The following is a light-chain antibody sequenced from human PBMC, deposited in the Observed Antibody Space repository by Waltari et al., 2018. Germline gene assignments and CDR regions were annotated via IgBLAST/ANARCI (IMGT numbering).Light chain of an antibody. CDR1: SGINVGTYK. CDR3: MILQNNAVV. V-gene: IGLV5-45*01. J-gene: IGLJ3*02. Sequence: QAVLTQPASLSASPGASASLTCTLLSGINVGTYKLYWSPQRPGSPPQFLMKYNSDSDKSRGSGVPSRFSASRDTSANAGILLSSGLQPEYEADYYCMILQNNAVVFGGGTKLTVL. CDR2: YNSDSDK.